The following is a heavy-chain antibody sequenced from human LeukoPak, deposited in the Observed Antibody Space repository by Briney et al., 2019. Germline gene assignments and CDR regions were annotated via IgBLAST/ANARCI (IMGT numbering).Heavy chain of an antibody. CDR3: TTRVVTTNDY. V-gene: IGHV3-15*01. CDR1: GFTFNNAW. D-gene: IGHD2-21*02. Sequence: GGSLRLSCAASGFTFNNAWMNWVRQAPGKGLEWVGRVKTKSEGVTTDYPAPVKGRFTISRDDSKTTLYLQMNSLKTEDTAVYYSTTRVVTTNDYWGQGTLVTVSS. CDR2: VKTKSEGVTT. J-gene: IGHJ4*02.